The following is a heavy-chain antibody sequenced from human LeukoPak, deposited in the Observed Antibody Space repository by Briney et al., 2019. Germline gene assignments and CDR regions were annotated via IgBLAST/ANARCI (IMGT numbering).Heavy chain of an antibody. Sequence: GGSLRLSCAASGFTFTNAWMSWVRQAPGKGLEWVGRIKSKTDGGTTDYAAPVKGRFTVSRDDSKNTLYLEMNSLKIEDTAVYYCTTGRSGGSCPYWGQGTLVTVSS. CDR2: IKSKTDGGTT. CDR3: TTGRSGGSCPY. J-gene: IGHJ4*02. CDR1: GFTFTNAW. D-gene: IGHD2-15*01. V-gene: IGHV3-15*01.